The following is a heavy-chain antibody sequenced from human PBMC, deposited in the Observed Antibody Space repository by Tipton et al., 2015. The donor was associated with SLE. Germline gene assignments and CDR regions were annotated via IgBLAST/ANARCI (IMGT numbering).Heavy chain of an antibody. CDR2: IYYSGST. CDR1: GGSISSYY. Sequence: TLSLTCTVSGGSISSYYWSWIRQPPGKGLEWIGYIYYSGSTNYNPSLKSRVTISVDTSKNQFSLKLTSVTTADTAMYYCAREPRPRGALKGAFDIWGQGTMVTVSS. CDR3: AREPRPRGALKGAFDI. V-gene: IGHV4-59*01. J-gene: IGHJ3*02.